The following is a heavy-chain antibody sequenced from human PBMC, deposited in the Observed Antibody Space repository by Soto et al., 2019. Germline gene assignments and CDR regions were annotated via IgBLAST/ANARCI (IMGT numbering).Heavy chain of an antibody. Sequence: GESLKISCKGSGYNFATYWIAWVRQLPGKGPEWMGIIYPGDSDTSYSPSFQGQVTISVDKSISTAYLQWNSLKASDTAVYYCARRGYSYGLDVWGQGTKVTSP. D-gene: IGHD5-18*01. J-gene: IGHJ6*02. CDR1: GYNFATYW. V-gene: IGHV5-51*01. CDR2: IYPGDSDT. CDR3: ARRGYSYGLDV.